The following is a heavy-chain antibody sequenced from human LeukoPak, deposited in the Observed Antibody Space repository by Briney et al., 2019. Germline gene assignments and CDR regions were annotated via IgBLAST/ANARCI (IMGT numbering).Heavy chain of an antibody. J-gene: IGHJ3*02. CDR1: GFTFSGSA. Sequence: PGGSLRLSCAASGFTFSGSAIHWVRQASGKGLEWVGRIRSRANTYATAYAASVKGRFTISRDDSKNTAYLQMNSLRAEDTALYYCARMGPDYGDYEGAFDIWGQGTMVTVSS. D-gene: IGHD4-17*01. CDR3: ARMGPDYGDYEGAFDI. CDR2: IRSRANTYAT. V-gene: IGHV3-73*01.